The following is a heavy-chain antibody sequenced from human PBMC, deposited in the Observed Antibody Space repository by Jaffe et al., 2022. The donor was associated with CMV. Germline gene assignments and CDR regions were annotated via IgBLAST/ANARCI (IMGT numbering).Heavy chain of an antibody. V-gene: IGHV4-61*01. Sequence: QVQLQESGPGLVKPSETLSLTCTVSGGSVSSGSYYWSWIRQPPGKGLEWIGYIYYSGSTNYNPSLKSRVTISVDTSKNQFSLKLSSVTAADTAVYYCARHFWSGYDDYYGMDVWGQGTTVTVSS. CDR2: IYYSGST. J-gene: IGHJ6*02. D-gene: IGHD3-3*02. CDR1: GGSVSSGSYY. CDR3: ARHFWSGYDDYYGMDV.